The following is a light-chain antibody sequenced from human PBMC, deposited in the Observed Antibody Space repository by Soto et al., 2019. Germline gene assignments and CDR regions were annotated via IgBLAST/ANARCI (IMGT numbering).Light chain of an antibody. CDR2: GAS. CDR1: QSVSSSY. Sequence: LFRQSPGTPSPPPGARPARACAASQSVSSSYLAWYQQKPGQAPRLLIYGASSRATGIPDRFSGSGSGTDFTLTISRLEPEDFAVYYCQQHGSSPPWTFGQGTKVDIK. J-gene: IGKJ1*01. CDR3: QQHGSSPPWT. V-gene: IGKV3-20*01.